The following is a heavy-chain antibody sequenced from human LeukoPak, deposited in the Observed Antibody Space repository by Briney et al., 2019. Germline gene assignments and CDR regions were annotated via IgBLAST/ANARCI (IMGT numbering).Heavy chain of an antibody. Sequence: SETLSLTCAVYGGSFSGYYWSWIRQPPGKGLEWIGEINHSGSTNYNPSLKSRVTISVDTSKNQFSLKLSSVTAADTAVYYCARGYFYYDYFWGSYPIYYLDYGGQGPLVTVSS. D-gene: IGHD3-16*02. CDR2: INHSGST. CDR3: ARGYFYYDYFWGSYPIYYLDY. V-gene: IGHV4-34*01. CDR1: GGSFSGYY. J-gene: IGHJ4*02.